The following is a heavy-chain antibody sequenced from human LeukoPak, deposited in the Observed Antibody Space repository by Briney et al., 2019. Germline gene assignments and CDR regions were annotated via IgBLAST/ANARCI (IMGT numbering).Heavy chain of an antibody. Sequence: ASVKVSCKASGYTFTSYDINWVRQATGQGLEWMEWMNPNSGNTGYAQKFQGRVTMTRNTSISTAYMELSSLRSEDTAVYYCVSKIDLIAVDAFDIWGQGTMVTVSS. CDR2: MNPNSGNT. D-gene: IGHD6-19*01. V-gene: IGHV1-8*01. J-gene: IGHJ3*02. CDR3: VSKIDLIAVDAFDI. CDR1: GYTFTSYD.